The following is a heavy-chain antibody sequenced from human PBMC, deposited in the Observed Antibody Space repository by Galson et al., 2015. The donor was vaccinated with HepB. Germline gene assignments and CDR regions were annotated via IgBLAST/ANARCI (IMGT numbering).Heavy chain of an antibody. V-gene: IGHV2-5*01. Sequence: PALVKPTQTLTLTCTFSGFSLSTSGVGVDWIRQPPGKALEWLALIYWNDDKCYSPSLKSRLTITKGTSKNQMVLTMTNMDPVDTATYYCAHSESFSGYDYDRYFDYWGQGTLVTVSS. CDR1: GFSLSTSGVG. D-gene: IGHD5-12*01. CDR2: IYWNDDK. CDR3: AHSESFSGYDYDRYFDY. J-gene: IGHJ4*02.